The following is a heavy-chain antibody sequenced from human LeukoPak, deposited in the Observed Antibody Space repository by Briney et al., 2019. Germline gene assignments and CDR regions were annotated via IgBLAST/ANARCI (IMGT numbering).Heavy chain of an antibody. V-gene: IGHV4-59*08. Sequence: SETLSLTCTVSGGSINSYYWSWIRQSPGKGLEWIGYIYYSGTTKYNPSLQTRVTMSVDTSKNQFSLRLGSVTAADTAVYYCARQSGYTCGKSNLWPDAFDIWGQGTMVTVSS. CDR2: IYYSGTT. CDR3: ARQSGYTCGKSNLWPDAFDI. CDR1: GGSINSYY. D-gene: IGHD5-18*01. J-gene: IGHJ3*02.